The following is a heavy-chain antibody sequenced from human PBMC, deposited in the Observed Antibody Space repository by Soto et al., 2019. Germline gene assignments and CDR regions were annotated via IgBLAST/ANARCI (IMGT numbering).Heavy chain of an antibody. J-gene: IGHJ6*03. D-gene: IGHD4-4*01. CDR1: GGSISSGGYY. V-gene: IGHV4-31*03. CDR2: IYYSGST. CDR3: ARESTVTTYYYYYMDV. Sequence: SETLSLTCTVSGGSISSGGYYWSWIRQHPGKGLEWIGYIYYSGSTYYNPSLKSRVTISVDTSKNKISLKLSTVTAADTAVYYCARESTVTTYYYYYMDVWGKGTTVTVSS.